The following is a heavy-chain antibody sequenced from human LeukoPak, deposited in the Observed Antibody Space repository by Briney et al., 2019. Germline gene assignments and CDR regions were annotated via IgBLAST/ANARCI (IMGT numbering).Heavy chain of an antibody. V-gene: IGHV4-31*11. CDR3: ARVNRYYDSSGYYFDY. D-gene: IGHD3-22*01. CDR2: IYYSGST. J-gene: IGHJ4*02. CDR1: GGSISSGGSY. Sequence: SQTLSLTCAVSGGSISSGGSYWSWIRQHPGKGLEWIGYIYYSGSTYYNPSLKSRVTISVDTSKNQFSLKLGSVTAADTAVYYCARVNRYYDSSGYYFDYWGQGTLVTVSS.